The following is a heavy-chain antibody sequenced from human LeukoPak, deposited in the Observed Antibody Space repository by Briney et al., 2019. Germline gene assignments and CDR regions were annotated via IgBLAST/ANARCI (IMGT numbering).Heavy chain of an antibody. J-gene: IGHJ4*02. V-gene: IGHV3-53*01. CDR1: GLSVSSNF. D-gene: IGHD6-19*01. CDR2: IYGGGST. CDR3: ASWPVGWYGEDS. Sequence: GGSLRLSCAATGLSVSSNFMSWVRQAPGKGLEWVSVIYGGGSTYYADSVKGRFTISRDTPKNTLYLQMDSLRVEDTAVYYCASWPVGWYGEDSWGQGTLVTVSS.